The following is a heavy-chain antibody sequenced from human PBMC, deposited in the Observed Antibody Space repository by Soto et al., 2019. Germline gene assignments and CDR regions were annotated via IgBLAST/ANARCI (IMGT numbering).Heavy chain of an antibody. J-gene: IGHJ6*02. V-gene: IGHV3-33*01. CDR2: IWYDGSNK. CDR1: GFTFSSYG. CDR3: ARDTYCGGDCYGPRGYGMDV. Sequence: GGSLRLSCAASGFTFSSYGIHWVRQAPGKGLEWVAVIWYDGSNKYYADSVKGRFTISRDNSKNTLYLQMNSLRAEDTAVYYCARDTYCGGDCYGPRGYGMDVWGQGTTVTVSS. D-gene: IGHD2-21*02.